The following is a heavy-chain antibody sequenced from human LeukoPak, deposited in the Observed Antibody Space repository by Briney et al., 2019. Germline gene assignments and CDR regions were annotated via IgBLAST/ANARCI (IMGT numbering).Heavy chain of an antibody. D-gene: IGHD6-19*01. CDR3: ARDSRPYSSGRDDAFDI. CDR2: ISAYNGNT. CDR1: GYTFTNYG. Sequence: GASVKVTCKSSGYTFTNYGISWVRQAPGQGLEWMGWISAYNGNTNYAQKLQGRVTMTTDTSTSTAYMELRSLRSDDTAVYYCARDSRPYSSGRDDAFDIWGQGTMVTVSS. J-gene: IGHJ3*02. V-gene: IGHV1-18*01.